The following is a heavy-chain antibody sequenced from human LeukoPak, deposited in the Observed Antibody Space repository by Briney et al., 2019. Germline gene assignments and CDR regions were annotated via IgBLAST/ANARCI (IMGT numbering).Heavy chain of an antibody. J-gene: IGHJ4*02. Sequence: SETLSLTCTVSGGSISSYYWSWIRQPPGKGLEWIGYIYTSGSTNYNPSLKSRVTISIDTSKNQFSLKLSSVTAADTAVYYCARPYQLLSGYFDYWGQGTLVTVSS. D-gene: IGHD2-2*01. CDR2: IYTSGST. V-gene: IGHV4-4*09. CDR1: GGSISSYY. CDR3: ARPYQLLSGYFDY.